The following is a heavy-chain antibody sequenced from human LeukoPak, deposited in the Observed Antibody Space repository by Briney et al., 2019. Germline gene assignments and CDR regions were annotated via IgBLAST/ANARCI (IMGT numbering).Heavy chain of an antibody. V-gene: IGHV1-18*01. J-gene: IGHJ4*02. CDR3: ARDGGTVTTRGAVDY. CDR2: ISAYNGNT. CDR1: GGTFSSYG. D-gene: IGHD4-11*01. Sequence: ASVKVSCKASGGTFSSYGISWVRQAPGQGLEWMGWISAYNGNTNYAQKLQGRVTMTTDTSTSTAYMELRSLRSDDTAVYYCARDGGTVTTRGAVDYWGQGTLVTVSS.